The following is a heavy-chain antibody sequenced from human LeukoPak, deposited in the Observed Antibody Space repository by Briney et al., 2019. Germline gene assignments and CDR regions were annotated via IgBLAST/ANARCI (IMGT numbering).Heavy chain of an antibody. Sequence: GGXLRLSCAASGFTFSSYAMSWARQAPGKGLEWVSVISGSGGSTYYADSVKGRLTISRDNSKNRLYLQMNSLRAEDTAVYYCAKGLYSGSYDGFDYWGQGTLVTVSS. V-gene: IGHV3-23*01. CDR3: AKGLYSGSYDGFDY. D-gene: IGHD1-26*01. J-gene: IGHJ4*02. CDR2: ISGSGGST. CDR1: GFTFSSYA.